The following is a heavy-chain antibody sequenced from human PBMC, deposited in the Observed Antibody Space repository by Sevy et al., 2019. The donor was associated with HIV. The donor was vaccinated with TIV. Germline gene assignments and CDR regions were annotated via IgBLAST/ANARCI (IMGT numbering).Heavy chain of an antibody. CDR1: GFNFSTYA. CDR3: ARDARGDAPLPDY. CDR2: ISSDVSRK. Sequence: GGSLRLSCSASGFNFSTYAMHWVRQAPGKGLEWVAVISSDVSRKYYAASVRGRFAISRDNSKNTLSLQMSSLRGEDTAVHYCARDARGDAPLPDYWGQGTLVTVSS. J-gene: IGHJ4*02. D-gene: IGHD3-10*01. V-gene: IGHV3-30*09.